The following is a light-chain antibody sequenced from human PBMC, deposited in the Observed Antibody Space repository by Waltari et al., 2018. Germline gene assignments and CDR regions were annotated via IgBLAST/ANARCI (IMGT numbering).Light chain of an antibody. CDR1: SGDVGGYDP. CDR2: DVT. J-gene: IGLJ1*01. Sequence: QSALIQPRSVSGSPGQSVTVSCRGPSGDVGGYDPVSWYQQYPGKAPRVLIYDVTKRPSGIPYRFSGSKSGSTASLTISALQADDEADYYCCSYAGSYTYVFGSGTKVTVL. V-gene: IGLV2-11*01. CDR3: CSYAGSYTYV.